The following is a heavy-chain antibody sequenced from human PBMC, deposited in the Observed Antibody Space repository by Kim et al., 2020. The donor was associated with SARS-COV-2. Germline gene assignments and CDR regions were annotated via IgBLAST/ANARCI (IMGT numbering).Heavy chain of an antibody. V-gene: IGHV4-59*01. Sequence: SETLSLTCTVSGGSISSYYWSWIRQPPGKGLEWIGYIYYSGSTNYNPSLKSRVTISVDTSKNQFSLKLSSVTAADTAVYYCASTSTEGYSYGGVFDYWGQGTLVTVSS. CDR2: IYYSGST. CDR3: ASTSTEGYSYGGVFDY. D-gene: IGHD5-18*01. CDR1: GGSISSYY. J-gene: IGHJ4*02.